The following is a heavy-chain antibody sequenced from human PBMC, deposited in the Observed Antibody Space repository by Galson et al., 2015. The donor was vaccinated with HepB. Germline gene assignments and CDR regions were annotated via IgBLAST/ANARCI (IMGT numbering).Heavy chain of an antibody. CDR1: GGSFSGYY. V-gene: IGHV4-34*01. CDR3: ARHGGDVWGSYRYTPGYYYGMDV. Sequence: LSLTCAVYGGSFSGYYWSWIRQPPGKGLEWIGEINHSGSTNYNPSLKSRVTISVDTSKNQFSLKLSSVTAADTAVYYCARHGGDVWGSYRYTPGYYYGMDVWGQGTTVTVPS. J-gene: IGHJ6*02. D-gene: IGHD3-16*02. CDR2: INHSGST.